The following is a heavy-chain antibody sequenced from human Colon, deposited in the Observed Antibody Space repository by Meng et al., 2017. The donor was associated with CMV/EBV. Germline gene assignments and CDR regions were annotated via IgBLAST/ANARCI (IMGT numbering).Heavy chain of an antibody. J-gene: IGHJ4*02. Sequence: GESLKISCAASGFTFSSYALFWVRQAPGKGLEWVAVTSYDGSNNYYADPVKGRFTISRDNSKNTLYLQMNSLKTEDTAVYYCARERQVAAFDYWGQGTLVTVSS. V-gene: IGHV3-30*04. D-gene: IGHD2-15*01. CDR3: ARERQVAAFDY. CDR2: TSYDGSNN. CDR1: GFTFSSYA.